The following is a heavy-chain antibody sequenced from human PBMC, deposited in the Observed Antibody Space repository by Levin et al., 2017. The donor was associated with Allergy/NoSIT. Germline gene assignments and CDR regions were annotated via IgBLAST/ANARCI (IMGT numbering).Heavy chain of an antibody. CDR2: ISSSSSYI. V-gene: IGHV3-21*01. J-gene: IGHJ4*02. CDR1: GFTFSSYS. Sequence: TPGGSLRLSCAASGFTFSSYSMNWVRQAPGKGLEWVSSISSSSSYIYYADSVKGRFTISRDNAKNSLYLQMNSLRAEDTAVYYCARDQCSGGSCYSILDYWGQGTLVTVSS. CDR3: ARDQCSGGSCYSILDY. D-gene: IGHD2-15*01.